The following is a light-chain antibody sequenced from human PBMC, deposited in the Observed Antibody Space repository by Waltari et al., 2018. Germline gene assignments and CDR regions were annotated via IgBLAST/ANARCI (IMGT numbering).Light chain of an antibody. J-gene: IGKJ4*01. CDR2: WAS. V-gene: IGKV4-1*01. Sequence: DIVMTQSPDSLAVSLGERATINCKSSQSVLYISNNKIYLAWYQQKPGQPPKLLIYWASTRESGGPDRFSGSGSGADFTRTSSSLQAEDVAVYYCQQYYSTPLTFGGGTKVEIK. CDR1: QSVLYISNNKIY. CDR3: QQYYSTPLT.